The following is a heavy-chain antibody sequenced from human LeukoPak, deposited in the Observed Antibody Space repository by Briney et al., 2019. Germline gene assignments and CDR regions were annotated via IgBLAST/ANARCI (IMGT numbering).Heavy chain of an antibody. J-gene: IGHJ5*02. CDR2: ISSSSSTI. V-gene: IGHV3-48*01. Sequence: PGGSLRLSCAASGFTFSSYSMNWVRQAPGKGLEWVSYISSSSSTIYYADSVKGRFTTSRGNAKNSLYLQMNSLRAEDTAVYYCARTSIAARGSFDPWGQGTLVTVSS. D-gene: IGHD6-6*01. CDR1: GFTFSSYS. CDR3: ARTSIAARGSFDP.